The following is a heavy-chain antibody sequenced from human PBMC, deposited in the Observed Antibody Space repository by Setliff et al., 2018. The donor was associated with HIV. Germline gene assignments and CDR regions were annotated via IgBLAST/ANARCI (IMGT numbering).Heavy chain of an antibody. Sequence: GGSLRLSCAASGFSFRNHWMHWVRQAPGKGLVWVARTNGDGSDTGHAASVQGRFTISRDNVKNTVYLQMNSLRAEDTASYYCARGGGHWNDAFNSWGQGTVVTVSS. V-gene: IGHV3-74*01. CDR2: TNGDGSDT. CDR3: ARGGGHWNDAFNS. J-gene: IGHJ3*02. CDR1: GFSFRNHW. D-gene: IGHD1-1*01.